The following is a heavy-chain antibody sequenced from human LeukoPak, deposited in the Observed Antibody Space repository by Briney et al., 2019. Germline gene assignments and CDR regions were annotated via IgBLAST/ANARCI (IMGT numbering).Heavy chain of an antibody. Sequence: GGSLRLSCAASGFTFSSYAMSWVRQAPGKGREWVSAISGSGGSTYYADSVKGRFTISRDNSKNTRYLQMNSLRAEDTAVYYGAKSPRMAVAGAYWGQGALVTLS. J-gene: IGHJ4*02. D-gene: IGHD6-19*01. CDR3: AKSPRMAVAGAY. V-gene: IGHV3-23*01. CDR1: GFTFSSYA. CDR2: ISGSGGST.